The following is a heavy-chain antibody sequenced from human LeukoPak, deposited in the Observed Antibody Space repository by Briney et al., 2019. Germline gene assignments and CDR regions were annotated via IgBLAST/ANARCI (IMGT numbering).Heavy chain of an antibody. V-gene: IGHV1-2*04. Sequence: ASVKVSCKASGYTFTGYYMHWVRQAPGQGLEWMGWINPNSGGTNYAQEFQGWVTMTRDTSISTAYMELSRLRSDDTAVYYCARVNHESYVDYWGQGTLVTVSS. CDR3: ARVNHESYVDY. D-gene: IGHD1-14*01. J-gene: IGHJ4*02. CDR1: GYTFTGYY. CDR2: INPNSGGT.